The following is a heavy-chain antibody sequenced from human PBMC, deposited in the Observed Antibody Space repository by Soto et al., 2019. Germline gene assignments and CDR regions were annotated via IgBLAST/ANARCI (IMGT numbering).Heavy chain of an antibody. V-gene: IGHV3-23*01. CDR1: GFTFSTYA. J-gene: IGHJ4*02. Sequence: EVQLLESGGGLVQPGGSLRISCSASGFTFSTYAMTWVRQAPGKGLEWVSSIRPGGDSIFYADSVKGRCTISRSNSRNMLYLQLNSLRAEDTAVYFCAKDPHYPGIEINYWGQGTLVTVSS. CDR2: IRPGGDSI. D-gene: IGHD3-10*01. CDR3: AKDPHYPGIEINY.